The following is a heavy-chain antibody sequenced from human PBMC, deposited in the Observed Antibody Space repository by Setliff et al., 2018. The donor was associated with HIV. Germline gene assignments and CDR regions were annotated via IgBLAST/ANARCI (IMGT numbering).Heavy chain of an antibody. J-gene: IGHJ6*03. Sequence: SETLSLTCTVSGGSISSYYWSWIRQPPEKGLEWIGYTHYSVSTNYNPSLKSRVTISVDTSKNQFSLKLSAVTTEDTAVYYCSSGDGTKYYYYYYMDVWGKGTPVTVSS. CDR2: THYSVST. D-gene: IGHD1-7*01. V-gene: IGHV4-59*01. CDR3: SSGDGTKYYYYYYMDV. CDR1: GGSISSYY.